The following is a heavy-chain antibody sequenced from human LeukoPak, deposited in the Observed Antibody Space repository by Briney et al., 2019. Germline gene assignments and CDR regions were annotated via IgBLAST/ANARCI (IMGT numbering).Heavy chain of an antibody. D-gene: IGHD6-13*01. CDR2: IIPILGIA. CDR3: ATGYSSSWYVYYYYGMDV. J-gene: IGHJ6*02. V-gene: IGHV1-69*02. CDR1: GGTFSSYT. Sequence: ASVKVSWKASGGTFSSYTISWVRQAPGQGLEWMGRIIPILGIANYAQKFQGRVTITADKSTSTAYMELSSLRSEDTAVYYCATGYSSSWYVYYYYGMDVWGQGTTVTVSS.